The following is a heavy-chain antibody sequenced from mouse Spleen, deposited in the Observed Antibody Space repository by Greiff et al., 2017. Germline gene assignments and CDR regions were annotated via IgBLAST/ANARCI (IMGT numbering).Heavy chain of an antibody. J-gene: IGHJ2*01. Sequence: VQLQQSGPELARPGASVKMSCKASGYTFTSYTMHWVKQRPGQGLEWIGYINPSSDYTNYNQKFRDKATLTADKSSSTAYMQLSSLTSEDSAVYYCARSANWDYFDYWGQGTTLTVSS. CDR1: GYTFTSYT. V-gene: IGHV1-4*01. CDR3: ARSANWDYFDY. CDR2: INPSSDYT. D-gene: IGHD4-1*01.